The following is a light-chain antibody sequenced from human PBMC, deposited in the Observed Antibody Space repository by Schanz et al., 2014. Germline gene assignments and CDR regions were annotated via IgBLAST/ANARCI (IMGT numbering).Light chain of an antibody. CDR1: QSIGGW. CDR2: DAS. CDR3: QQLSSYPRT. V-gene: IGKV1-5*01. J-gene: IGKJ1*01. Sequence: DIQMTQSPPTLSASVGDRVTLTCRASQSIGGWLAWYQQSPGKAPKLLIYDASKLASGVPSRFSGSGSGTDFTLTISSLQPEDFATYYCQQLSSYPRTFGQGTKVDIK.